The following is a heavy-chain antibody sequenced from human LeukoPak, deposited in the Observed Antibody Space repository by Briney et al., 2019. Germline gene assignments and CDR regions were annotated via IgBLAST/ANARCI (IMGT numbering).Heavy chain of an antibody. CDR1: GFTFSDHY. CDR2: TRNKANSYTT. Sequence: PGGSLRLSCAASGFTFSDHYMDWVRQAPGKGLEWIGRTRNKANSYTTEYAASVKGRFTISRDDSKNSLYLQMNSLKTEDTAVYYCARVGRRSGSYDASDIWGQGTMVTVSS. J-gene: IGHJ3*02. V-gene: IGHV3-72*01. CDR3: ARVGRRSGSYDASDI. D-gene: IGHD3-10*01.